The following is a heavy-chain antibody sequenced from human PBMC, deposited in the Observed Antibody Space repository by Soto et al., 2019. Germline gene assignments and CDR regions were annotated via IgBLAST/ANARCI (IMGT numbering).Heavy chain of an antibody. V-gene: IGHV3-23*01. D-gene: IGHD3-22*01. J-gene: IGHJ4*02. CDR1: GFTFSSYA. CDR3: AKDRNYYDSSGYDY. Sequence: GGSLRLSGAASGFTFSSYARSWVRQAPGKGLEWVSAISGRGGSTYYADSVKGRCTISRDNSKTTLYLQMNSLRAEGTAVYYCAKDRNYYDSSGYDYWGQGTLVTVSS. CDR2: ISGRGGST.